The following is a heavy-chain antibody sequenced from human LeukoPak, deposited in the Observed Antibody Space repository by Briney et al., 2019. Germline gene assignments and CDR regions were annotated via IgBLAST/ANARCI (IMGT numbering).Heavy chain of an antibody. CDR3: ARDGEPGIAAAFDP. CDR2: INHSGST. D-gene: IGHD6-13*01. V-gene: IGHV4-34*01. CDR1: GGSFSGYY. Sequence: SETLSLTCAVYGGSFSGYYWSWIRQPPGKGLEWIGEINHSGSTNYNPSLKSRVTISVDTSKNQFSLKLSSVTAADTAVYYCARDGEPGIAAAFDPWGQGTLVTVSS. J-gene: IGHJ5*02.